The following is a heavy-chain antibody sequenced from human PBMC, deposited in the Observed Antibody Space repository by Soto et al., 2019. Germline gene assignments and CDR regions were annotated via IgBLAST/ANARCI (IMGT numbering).Heavy chain of an antibody. D-gene: IGHD1-20*01. CDR2: IIPILGIA. CDR1: GGTFSSYT. Sequence: QVQLVQSGAEVKKPGSSVKVSCKASGGTFSSYTISWVRQAPGQGLEWMGRIIPILGIANYAQKFQGRVTITADKSTSTAYMELSSVRSDDTAVDYFARGADNWNYFNYWGQGTLVTVSS. J-gene: IGHJ4*02. V-gene: IGHV1-69*02. CDR3: ARGADNWNYFNY.